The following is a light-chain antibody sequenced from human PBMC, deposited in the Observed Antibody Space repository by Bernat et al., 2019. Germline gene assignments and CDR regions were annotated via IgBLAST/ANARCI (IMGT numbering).Light chain of an antibody. Sequence: QSALTQPPSASGSPGQSVTISCTGTNSDVGGYNYVSWYQQHPDQAPKLMIYEVTKRPSGVPDRFSGSKSGNTASLTVSGLQAGDEADYYCSSFAGNSWVFGGGTKLIVL. CDR2: EVT. CDR3: SSFAGNSWV. CDR1: NSDVGGYNY. J-gene: IGLJ3*02. V-gene: IGLV2-8*01.